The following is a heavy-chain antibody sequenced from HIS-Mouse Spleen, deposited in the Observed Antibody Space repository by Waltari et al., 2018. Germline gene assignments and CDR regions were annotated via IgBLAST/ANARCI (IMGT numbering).Heavy chain of an antibody. CDR3: ARHYYYGSGSYYFDY. Sequence: EVQLVETGGGLIQPGGSLRLSCAASGFTVSSNYRSWVRSAPGKGLTWVSVIYSGGSTYYADSVKGRFTISRDNSKNTLYLQMNSLRAEDTAVYYCARHYYYGSGSYYFDYWGQGTLVTVSS. V-gene: IGHV3-53*02. CDR1: GFTVSSNY. CDR2: IYSGGST. D-gene: IGHD3-10*01. J-gene: IGHJ4*02.